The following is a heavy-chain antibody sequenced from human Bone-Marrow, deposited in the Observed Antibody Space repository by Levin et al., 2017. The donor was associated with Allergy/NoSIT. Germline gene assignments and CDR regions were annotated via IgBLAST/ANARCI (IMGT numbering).Heavy chain of an antibody. CDR3: ARGGYSSSRFDY. V-gene: IGHV1-69*13. J-gene: IGHJ4*02. D-gene: IGHD6-6*01. CDR1: GGTFSSYA. Sequence: SVKVSCKASGGTFSSYAISWVRQAPGQGLEWMGGIIPIFGTANYAQKFQGRVTITADESTSTAYMELSSLRSEDTAVYYCARGGYSSSRFDYWGQGTLVTVSS. CDR2: IIPIFGTA.